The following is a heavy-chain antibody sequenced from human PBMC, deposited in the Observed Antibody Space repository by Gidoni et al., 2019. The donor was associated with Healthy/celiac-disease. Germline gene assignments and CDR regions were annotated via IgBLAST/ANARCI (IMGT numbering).Heavy chain of an antibody. D-gene: IGHD3-9*01. CDR2: IYWDDDK. CDR1: GFSLSTSGVG. V-gene: IGHV2-5*02. J-gene: IGHJ4*02. Sequence: QITLKESGPTLVKPTQTLTLTCTFSGFSLSTSGVGVGWIRQPPGKALEWLALIYWDDDKRYSPSLKSRLTITKDTTKNQVVITMTNMDPVDTATYYCADRRKDYDILTDSFDYWGQGTLVTVSS. CDR3: ADRRKDYDILTDSFDY.